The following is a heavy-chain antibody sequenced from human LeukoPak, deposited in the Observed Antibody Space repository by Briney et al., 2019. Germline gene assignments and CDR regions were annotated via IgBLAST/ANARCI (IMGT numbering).Heavy chain of an antibody. D-gene: IGHD6-19*01. V-gene: IGHV3-7*01. J-gene: IGHJ6*02. CDR3: TRDSSGGWYYYGMDV. CDR1: GFTFSNYW. CDR2: IKQDGSEK. Sequence: GGSLRLSCTASGFTFSNYWMSWVRQAPGKGLEWVANIKQDGSEKYYVDSVKGRFTISRDNAKNSLYLQMNSLRAEDTAVYYCTRDSSGGWYYYGMDVWGQGTTVTVSS.